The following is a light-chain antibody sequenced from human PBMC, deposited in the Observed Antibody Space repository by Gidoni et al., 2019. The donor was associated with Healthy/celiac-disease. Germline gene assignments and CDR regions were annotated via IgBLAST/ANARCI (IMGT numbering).Light chain of an antibody. J-gene: IGKJ4*01. CDR3: QQSYSTPPLT. CDR2: AAS. V-gene: IGKV1-39*01. CDR1: QSISSY. Sequence: DIQMTQSTYSLSASVGDRVTITCRASQSISSYLNWYQQKPGKAPKLLIYAASSLQSGVPSRFSGSGSGTDVTLTISSLQPEDFATYYCQQSYSTPPLTFGGGTKVEIK.